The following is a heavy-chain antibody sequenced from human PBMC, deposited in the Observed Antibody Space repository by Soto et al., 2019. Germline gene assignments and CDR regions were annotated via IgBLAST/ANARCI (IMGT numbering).Heavy chain of an antibody. CDR2: IYSGGST. CDR1: GFTVSSNH. Sequence: EVQLVESGGGLIQPGGSLRLSCAASGFTVSSNHMSWVRQAPGKGLEWVSVIYSGGSTYYADSVKGRFTISRDTSKNTLYLQMNSLTAEDTAVYSCARARSFFDIWGQGTMVTVSS. V-gene: IGHV3-53*01. CDR3: ARARSFFDI. J-gene: IGHJ3*02.